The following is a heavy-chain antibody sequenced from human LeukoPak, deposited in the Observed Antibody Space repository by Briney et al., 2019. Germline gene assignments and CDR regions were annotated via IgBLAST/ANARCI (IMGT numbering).Heavy chain of an antibody. CDR3: AKGVAAGTWGTSFDF. J-gene: IGHJ4*02. D-gene: IGHD6-13*01. V-gene: IGHV3-30*01. CDR1: GFTFSHYP. Sequence: GGSLSLSCAASGFTFSHYPIHWVRQAPGKGPEWVAVISYDGNYKYYAESVKGRFTVSRDNSKNTVYLQMDGLRAVDTAVYYCAKGVAAGTWGTSFDFWGQGTLVTVSS. CDR2: ISYDGNYK.